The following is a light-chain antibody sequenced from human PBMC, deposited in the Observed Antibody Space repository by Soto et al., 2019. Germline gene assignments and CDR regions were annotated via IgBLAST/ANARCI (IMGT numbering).Light chain of an antibody. CDR1: QSILRNNGYNY. J-gene: IGKJ4*01. CDR3: MQALQTPLT. Sequence: DIVMTQSPLSLPVTPGEPASISCRSSQSILRNNGYNYLDWYLQKPGQSPQLLIYLGSNRASGVPDRFSGSGSGTDFTLKISRVEAEDVRVYYCMQALQTPLTFGGGTKVEIK. V-gene: IGKV2-28*01. CDR2: LGS.